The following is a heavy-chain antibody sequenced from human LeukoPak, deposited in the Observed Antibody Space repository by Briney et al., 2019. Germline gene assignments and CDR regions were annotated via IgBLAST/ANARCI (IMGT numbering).Heavy chain of an antibody. J-gene: IGHJ6*02. CDR3: AKSLAAAGDYYYGMDV. CDR1: GFTFSSYA. D-gene: IGHD6-13*01. CDR2: ISGSGGST. Sequence: GGSLRLSCAAPGFTFSSYALSWVRPAPGKGLEWVSAISGSGGSTYYADSVKGRFTISRDNSKNTLYLQMNSLRAEDTAVYYCAKSLAAAGDYYYGMDVWGQGTTVTVSS. V-gene: IGHV3-23*01.